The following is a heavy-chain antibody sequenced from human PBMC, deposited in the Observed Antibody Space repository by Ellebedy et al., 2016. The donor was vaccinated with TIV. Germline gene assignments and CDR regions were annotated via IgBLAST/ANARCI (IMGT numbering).Heavy chain of an antibody. D-gene: IGHD3-10*01. J-gene: IGHJ6*02. CDR2: LSAIGGST. CDR1: GFTFNSYS. CDR3: AKRVTMVREVITYYHYAMDV. Sequence: PGGSLRLSCVASGFTFNSYSMSWVSQAPAKGLEWVSRLSAIGGSTYYADSVKGRFTISRDNSKNTLYLQMNSLRAEYTAVYYCAKRVTMVREVITYYHYAMDVWGQGTTVTVSS. V-gene: IGHV3-23*01.